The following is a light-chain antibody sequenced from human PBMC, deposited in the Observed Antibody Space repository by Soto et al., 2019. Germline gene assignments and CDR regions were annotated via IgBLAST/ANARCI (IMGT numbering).Light chain of an antibody. J-gene: IGLJ2*01. Sequence: SALTQPASVSGSPGQSITISCTGTSSDVGGYNYVSWYQQHPGKAPKLMIYEVSNRPSGVSNRFSGSKSGNTASLTISVLQADDEDDYYCSSYTSSSNRVFGGGTKLTVL. V-gene: IGLV2-14*01. CDR3: SSYTSSSNRV. CDR2: EVS. CDR1: SSDVGGYNY.